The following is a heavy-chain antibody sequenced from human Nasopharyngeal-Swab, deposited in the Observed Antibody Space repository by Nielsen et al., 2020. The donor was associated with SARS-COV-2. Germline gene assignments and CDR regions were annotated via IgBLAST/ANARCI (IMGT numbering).Heavy chain of an antibody. D-gene: IGHD3-9*01. CDR1: GFTFSSYA. Sequence: GESLKISCAASGFTFSSYAMSWVRQAPGKGLEWVSAISGSGGSTYYADSVKGRFTISRDNSKNTLYLQMNSLRAEDTAVYYCAKDNIYLHYDILTCVLGSAFDICGQGTMVTVSS. CDR3: AKDNIYLHYDILTCVLGSAFDI. J-gene: IGHJ3*02. V-gene: IGHV3-23*01. CDR2: ISGSGGST.